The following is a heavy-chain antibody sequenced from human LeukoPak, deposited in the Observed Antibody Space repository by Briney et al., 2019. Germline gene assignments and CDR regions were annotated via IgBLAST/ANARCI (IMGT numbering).Heavy chain of an antibody. CDR3: AKDKTRGPGDY. D-gene: IGHD1-14*01. CDR2: ISEDGGDT. J-gene: IGHJ4*02. CDR1: GFSFDDYV. V-gene: IGHV3-43*02. Sequence: PGGSLRLSCAASGFSFDDYVMHWVRETPGKGLECVSLISEDGGDTWYADSVKGRFTISRDNSKNSLYLQMNSLRAEDTAFYYCAKDKTRGPGDYWGQGTLVTVSS.